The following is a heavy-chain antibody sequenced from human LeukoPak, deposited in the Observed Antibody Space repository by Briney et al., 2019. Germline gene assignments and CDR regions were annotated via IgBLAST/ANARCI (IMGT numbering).Heavy chain of an antibody. Sequence: GGPLRLFCSAPGFTFANSWMAWVREAPGKGLERVANIKQDGSTKHYADSLKGRFTISRDNPKNSLFLQMNNLRADDTAIYYCTRDTIGSLGYWGQGILVTVAS. J-gene: IGHJ4*02. V-gene: IGHV3-7*01. CDR2: IKQDGSTK. D-gene: IGHD1-26*01. CDR3: TRDTIGSLGY. CDR1: GFTFANSW.